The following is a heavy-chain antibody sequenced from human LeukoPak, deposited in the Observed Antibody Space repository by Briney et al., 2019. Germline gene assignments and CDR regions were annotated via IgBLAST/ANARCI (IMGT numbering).Heavy chain of an antibody. CDR1: GGSISSYY. V-gene: IGHV4-59*01. D-gene: IGHD6-6*01. CDR2: IYYSGST. CDR3: AGGYSSSSGVDY. J-gene: IGHJ4*02. Sequence: SETLSLTCTVSGGSISSYYWSWIRQPPGKGLEWIGYIYYSGSTNYNRSLQSRVTISLDTSKNQFSLKLSSVTAADTAVYYCAGGYSSSSGVDYWGQGTLVTVSS.